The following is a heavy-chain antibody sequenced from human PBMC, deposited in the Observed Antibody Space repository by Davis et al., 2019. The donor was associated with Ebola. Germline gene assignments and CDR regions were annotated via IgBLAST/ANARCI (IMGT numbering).Heavy chain of an antibody. V-gene: IGHV4-30-4*01. J-gene: IGHJ6*02. CDR2: IYYSGST. Sequence: PSETLSLTCTVSGGSISSGDYYWSWIRQPPGKGLEWIGYIYYSGSTYYNPSLKSRVTISVDTSKNQFSLKLSSVTAADTAVYYCASYCGGDCLTDVWGQGTTVTVSS. CDR3: ASYCGGDCLTDV. CDR1: GGSISSGDYY. D-gene: IGHD2-21*02.